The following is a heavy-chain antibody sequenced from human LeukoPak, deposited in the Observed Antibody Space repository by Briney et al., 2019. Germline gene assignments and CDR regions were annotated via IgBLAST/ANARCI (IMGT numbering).Heavy chain of an antibody. D-gene: IGHD3-10*01. Sequence: GGSLRLSCAASGFTFGSSWMTWVRQAPGKGLEWVAKMNQDGSAKYYVDSVRGRFTISRDNAENSLFLQMNSLRVDDTALYYCARDPAFGALDYWGQGTLVTVSS. CDR3: ARDPAFGALDY. J-gene: IGHJ4*02. V-gene: IGHV3-7*01. CDR2: MNQDGSAK. CDR1: GFTFGSSW.